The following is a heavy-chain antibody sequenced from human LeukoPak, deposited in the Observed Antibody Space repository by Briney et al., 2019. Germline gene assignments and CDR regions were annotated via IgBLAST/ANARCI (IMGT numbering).Heavy chain of an antibody. CDR2: INGAGSST. Sequence: GGSLRLSCAAPGFTFSSHWMHWVRQAPGEGLVWVSRINGAGSSTSYADSVKGRFTVSRDNAKNTLNMQMNSLRAEDTAVYYCARDLFFSDAGYSSGWRAEYFHHWGQGTLVTVSS. D-gene: IGHD6-19*01. V-gene: IGHV3-74*01. CDR3: ARDLFFSDAGYSSGWRAEYFHH. CDR1: GFTFSSHW. J-gene: IGHJ1*01.